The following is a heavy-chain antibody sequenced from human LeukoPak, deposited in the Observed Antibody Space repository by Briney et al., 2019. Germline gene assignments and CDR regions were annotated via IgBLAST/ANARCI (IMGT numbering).Heavy chain of an antibody. CDR1: GFTLSNYS. J-gene: IGHJ4*02. CDR3: ARDQVASGGFDLYSFDY. Sequence: KPGGSLRLSCAASGFTLSNYSMNWVRQAPGKGLEWVSSIISTSSHIYYADSAKGRFTISRDNAKNSLYLQMNSLRADDTAIYYCARDQVASGGFDLYSFDYWGQGTLVTVSS. CDR2: IISTSSHI. V-gene: IGHV3-21*01. D-gene: IGHD2-15*01.